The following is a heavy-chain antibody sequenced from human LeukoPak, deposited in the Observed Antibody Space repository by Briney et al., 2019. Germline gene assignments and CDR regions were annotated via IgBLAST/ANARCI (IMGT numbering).Heavy chain of an antibody. CDR1: GDSITNINYY. CDR2: IYYNGNT. J-gene: IGHJ6*02. V-gene: IGHV4-39*01. CDR3: VRLPTSFGGGLMDV. Sequence: KSSETLSLTCTVFGDSITNINYYWGWIRQPPGKGLEWIGSIYYNGNTYYNPSLESRVTMSVDTSKNQFSLRVTSVTAADTAVFYCVRLPTSFGGGLMDVWGQGTTVVVSS. D-gene: IGHD3-16*01.